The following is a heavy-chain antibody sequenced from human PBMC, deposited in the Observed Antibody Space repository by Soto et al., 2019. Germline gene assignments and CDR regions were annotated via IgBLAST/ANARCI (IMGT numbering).Heavy chain of an antibody. CDR1: GGSISGGSYY. V-gene: IGHV4-39*01. J-gene: IGHJ4*02. Sequence: PSETLSLTCTVSGGSISGGSYYWGWIRQPPGKGLEWIGSIYYSGSTYYNPSLKSRVTISVDTSKNQFSLKLSSVTAADTAVYYCARLAYCGTDCYALDHWGLGSLVTVSS. D-gene: IGHD2-21*02. CDR3: ARLAYCGTDCYALDH. CDR2: IYYSGST.